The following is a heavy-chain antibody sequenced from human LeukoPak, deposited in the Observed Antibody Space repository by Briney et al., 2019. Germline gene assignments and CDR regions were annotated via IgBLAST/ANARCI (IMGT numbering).Heavy chain of an antibody. J-gene: IGHJ4*02. CDR1: GFTFSNYA. CDR2: ISGGGSTT. Sequence: PGGSLRLSCAVSGFTFSNYAMSWVRQAPGKGLEWVSVISGGGSTTYYADSVKGRFTISRDNSKNTLYLQMNGLRADDTAIYYCAKVSIAAADTLRNYDYWGQGTLVTVSS. D-gene: IGHD6-13*01. CDR3: AKVSIAAADTLRNYDY. V-gene: IGHV3-23*01.